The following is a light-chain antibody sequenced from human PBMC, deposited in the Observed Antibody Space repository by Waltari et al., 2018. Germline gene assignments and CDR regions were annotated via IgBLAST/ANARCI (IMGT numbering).Light chain of an antibody. J-gene: IGKJ2*01. CDR3: QQFDTDVT. V-gene: IGKV1-5*01. CDR1: HRINSW. CDR2: KAS. Sequence: IQVIQSPSTLSASVGDTETISCRVSHRINSWLALYQQKPGKAPKLLIKKASTLEDGVPSRFSGSGSGTEFTLTIKSLQPDDFGTYFCQQFDTDVTFGQGTKVEI.